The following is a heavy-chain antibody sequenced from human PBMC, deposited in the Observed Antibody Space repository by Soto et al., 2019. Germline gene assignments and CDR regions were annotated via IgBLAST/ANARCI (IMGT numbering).Heavy chain of an antibody. CDR3: ARGSPPRGYRYEWYGVVL. CDR2: IIPIFGTA. J-gene: IGHJ4*02. V-gene: IGHV1-69*01. D-gene: IGHD5-18*01. CDR1: GGTFSSYA. Sequence: PGPQVKVSCKASGGTFSSYAISWVRQAPGQGLEWMGGIIPIFGTANYAQKCQGRVTMTADESTSTAYMELSSLRSEDTDVYYCARGSPPRGYRYEWYGVVLWGQGTLVTVSS.